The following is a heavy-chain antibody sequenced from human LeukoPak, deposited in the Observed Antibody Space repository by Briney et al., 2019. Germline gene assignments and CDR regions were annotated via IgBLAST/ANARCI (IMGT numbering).Heavy chain of an antibody. CDR1: GYTFTSYG. D-gene: IGHD3-10*01. CDR3: AKPKTSYGSESNWFDP. CDR2: ISAYNGNT. V-gene: IGHV1-18*01. Sequence: GASVKVSCKASGYTFTSYGISWVRQAPGQGLEWMGWISAYNGNTHYAQKLQGRVTMTTDTSTSTVYMELRSLRSDDTAVYYCAKPKTSYGSESNWFDPWGQGTLVTVSS. J-gene: IGHJ5*02.